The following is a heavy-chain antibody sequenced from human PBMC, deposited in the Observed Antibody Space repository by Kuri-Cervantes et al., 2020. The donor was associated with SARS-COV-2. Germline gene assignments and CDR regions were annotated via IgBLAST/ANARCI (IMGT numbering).Heavy chain of an antibody. CDR1: GYSFSSSW. J-gene: IGHJ4*02. CDR3: ARGRNYKNYFDY. V-gene: IGHV5-51*01. D-gene: IGHD1-7*01. Sequence: GGSLRLSCKGSGYSFSSSWIGWVRQMPGKGLEWMGIIFPRDSDTRYSPSFQGQVTISADKSISTAYLQWSSLKASDTAMYYCARGRNYKNYFDYWGQGTLVTVSS. CDR2: IFPRDSDT.